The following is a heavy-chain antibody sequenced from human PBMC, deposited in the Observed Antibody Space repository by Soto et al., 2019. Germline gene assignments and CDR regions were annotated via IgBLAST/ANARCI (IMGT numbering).Heavy chain of an antibody. V-gene: IGHV4-34*01. CDR2: INHSGST. D-gene: IGHD6-19*01. Sequence: SETLSLTCAVYVGSFSGYYWSWIRQPPGKGLEWIGEINHSGSTNYNPSLKSRVTISVDTSKNQFSLKLSSVTAADTAVYYCARGAPRGWYSGYYGMDVWGQGTTVTVSS. J-gene: IGHJ6*02. CDR3: ARGAPRGWYSGYYGMDV. CDR1: VGSFSGYY.